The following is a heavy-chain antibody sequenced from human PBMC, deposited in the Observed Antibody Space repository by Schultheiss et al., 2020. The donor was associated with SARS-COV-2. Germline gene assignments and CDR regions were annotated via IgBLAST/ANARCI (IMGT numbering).Heavy chain of an antibody. CDR3: ATGIAVAGTVYWYFDL. CDR2: IKQDGSEK. J-gene: IGHJ2*01. D-gene: IGHD6-19*01. V-gene: IGHV3-7*01. CDR1: GFTFSSYW. Sequence: GGSLRLSCAASGFTFSSYWMSWVRQAPGKGLEWVANIKQDGSEKYYVDSVKGRFTISRDNAKNSLYLQMNSLRAEDTAVYYCATGIAVAGTVYWYFDLWGRGTLVTVSS.